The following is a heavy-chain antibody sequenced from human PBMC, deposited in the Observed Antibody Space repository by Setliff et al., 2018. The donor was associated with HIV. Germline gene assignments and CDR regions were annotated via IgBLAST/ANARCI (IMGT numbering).Heavy chain of an antibody. Sequence: GGSLRLSCVTSGFSFNNYGMHWVRQAPGKGLEWVAVIWYDGSNRYYADSVKGRVTIARDNPKNTLYLQMNSLRAEDTAVYYCARKLLTRPNYYGMDVWGQGTTVTVSS. D-gene: IGHD2-15*01. J-gene: IGHJ6*02. CDR3: ARKLLTRPNYYGMDV. CDR2: IWYDGSNR. CDR1: GFSFNNYG. V-gene: IGHV3-33*01.